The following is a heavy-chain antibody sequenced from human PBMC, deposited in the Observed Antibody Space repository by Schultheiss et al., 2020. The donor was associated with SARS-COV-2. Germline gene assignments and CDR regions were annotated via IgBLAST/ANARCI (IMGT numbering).Heavy chain of an antibody. CDR3: AREARDGYA. CDR1: GGPISYYY. D-gene: IGHD5-24*01. Sequence: SETLSLTCTVSGGPISYYYWSWIRQLPGKGLEWIGYIYYSGSSNYNPSLKSRVTISRDTSKNQFSLKLSSVTAADTAVYYCAREARDGYAWGQGILVTVSS. J-gene: IGHJ4*02. V-gene: IGHV4-59*12. CDR2: IYYSGSS.